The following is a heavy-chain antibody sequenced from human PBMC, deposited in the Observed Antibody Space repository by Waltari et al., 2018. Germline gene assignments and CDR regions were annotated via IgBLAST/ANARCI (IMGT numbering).Heavy chain of an antibody. CDR2: IYYSGST. J-gene: IGHJ6*02. D-gene: IGHD6-13*01. CDR1: GGSISSYY. V-gene: IGHV4-59*01. Sequence: QVQLQESGPGLVKPSETLSLTCTVSGGSISSYYWSWIRQPPGKGLEWIGYIYYSGSTNYNPSLKSRVTISVDTSKNQFSLKRSSVTAADTAVYYCARGQHLDGMDVWGQGTTVTVSS. CDR3: ARGQHLDGMDV.